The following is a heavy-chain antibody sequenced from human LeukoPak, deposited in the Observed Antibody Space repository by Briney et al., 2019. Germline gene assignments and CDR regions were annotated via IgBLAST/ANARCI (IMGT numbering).Heavy chain of an antibody. CDR3: ARFGIVGAKYWFDP. V-gene: IGHV4-34*01. D-gene: IGHD1-26*01. CDR1: GGSFSGYY. CDR2: INHSGST. J-gene: IGHJ5*02. Sequence: SETLSLTCAVYGGSFSGYYWSWIRQPPGKGLEWIGEINHSGSTNYNPSLKSRVTIPVDTSKNQFSLKLSSVTAADTAVYYCARFGIVGAKYWFDPWGQGTLVTVSS.